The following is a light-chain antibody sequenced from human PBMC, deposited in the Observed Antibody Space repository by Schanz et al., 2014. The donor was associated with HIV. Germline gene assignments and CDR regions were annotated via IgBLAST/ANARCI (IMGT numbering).Light chain of an antibody. Sequence: QSVLTQPPSASGTPGQRVTISCSGSSSTFRSNAVNWYQQLPGTAPKLLIYNTYHRPSGVPDRFSGSQSGTSASLAISGLQSEDEADYYCATWVDSLKGWVFGGGTKLTVL. V-gene: IGLV1-44*01. J-gene: IGLJ3*02. CDR2: NTY. CDR1: SSTFRSNA. CDR3: ATWVDSLKGWV.